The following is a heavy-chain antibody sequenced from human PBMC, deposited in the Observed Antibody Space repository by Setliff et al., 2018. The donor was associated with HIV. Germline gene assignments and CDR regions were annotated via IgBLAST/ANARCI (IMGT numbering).Heavy chain of an antibody. Sequence: SETLSLTCTVSGGSISSYCWNWIRQSPGRGLEWIGFIFSSGSTKYNPSLQSRVTMSIDTSKNQFSLKLTSVTAADTAVYYCARRIDNSGTYPDKNWFDTWGQGSLVTVSS. CDR3: ARRIDNSGTYPDKNWFDT. CDR2: IFSSGST. D-gene: IGHD3-10*01. J-gene: IGHJ5*02. CDR1: GGSISSYC. V-gene: IGHV4-4*09.